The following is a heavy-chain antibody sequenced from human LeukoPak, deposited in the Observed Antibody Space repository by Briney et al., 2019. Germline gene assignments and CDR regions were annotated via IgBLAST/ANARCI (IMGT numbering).Heavy chain of an antibody. Sequence: SETVSLICAVYGGSFSVYYWSWIRHPPGEGLGWIGEVVHSGSPNYNPPRKSRVTISVDPSKKELSPKLSSVSAADTGVYYCARGRGRRQQLSARGGDLWGEGTLVSVFS. D-gene: IGHD6-13*01. CDR3: ARGRGRRQQLSARGGDL. J-gene: IGHJ4*02. V-gene: IGHV4-34*01. CDR2: VVHSGSP. CDR1: GGSFSVYY.